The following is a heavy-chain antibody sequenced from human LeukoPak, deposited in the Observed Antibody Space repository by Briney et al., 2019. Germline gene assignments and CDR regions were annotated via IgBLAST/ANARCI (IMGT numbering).Heavy chain of an antibody. CDR3: ARDGYTGYCSGGSCYL. V-gene: IGHV3-66*01. CDR1: GFTVSSNY. D-gene: IGHD2-15*01. Sequence: GGSLRLSCAASGFTVSSNYMSWVRQAPGKGLEWVSVIYSGGSTYYADSVKGRFTISRDNSKNTLYLQVNSLRAEDTAVYYCARDGYTGYCSGGSCYLWGQGTLVTVSS. J-gene: IGHJ4*02. CDR2: IYSGGST.